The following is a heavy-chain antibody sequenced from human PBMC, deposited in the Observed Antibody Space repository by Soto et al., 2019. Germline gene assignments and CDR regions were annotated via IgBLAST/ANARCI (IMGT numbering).Heavy chain of an antibody. D-gene: IGHD1-26*01. CDR3: VPGSSGTAGEDC. CDR1: GFTIAAHS. V-gene: IGHV3-23*01. CDR2: ISDSGDTT. Sequence: GGSLRLSCAASGFTIAAHSMTGVRQAPGKGLEWVSSISDSGDTTFYEESVRGRFTISRDNSKNMLFLQLSSLRVEDTAMYYCVPGSSGTAGEDCWGQGT. J-gene: IGHJ4*02.